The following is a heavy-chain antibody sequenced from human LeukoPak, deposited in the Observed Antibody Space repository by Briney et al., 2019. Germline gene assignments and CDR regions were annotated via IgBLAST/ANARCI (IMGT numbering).Heavy chain of an antibody. Sequence: GESLKISCAASGFTFSSYAMSWVRQAPGKGLEWVSAISGSGGSTYYADSVKGRFTISRDNSKNTLYLQMNSLRAEDMAVYYCAKEVVGATTGDYWGQGTLVTVSS. D-gene: IGHD1-26*01. CDR3: AKEVVGATTGDY. CDR1: GFTFSSYA. J-gene: IGHJ4*02. V-gene: IGHV3-23*01. CDR2: ISGSGGST.